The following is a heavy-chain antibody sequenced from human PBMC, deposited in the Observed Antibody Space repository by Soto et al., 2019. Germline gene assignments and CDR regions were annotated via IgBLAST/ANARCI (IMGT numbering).Heavy chain of an antibody. CDR3: AKAHGYTIGWIADS. CDR1: GFTFNKHG. Sequence: GGSLTLSCAASGFTFNKHGMHWVRQAQGKGLEWVAVVSYDGSSQYYADSVKGRFTISRDNSKNMVYLQMTTLSREDAAVYYCAKAHGYTIGWIADSWGQVHRVTV. V-gene: IGHV3-30*18. D-gene: IGHD6-19*01. CDR2: VSYDGSSQ. J-gene: IGHJ4*02.